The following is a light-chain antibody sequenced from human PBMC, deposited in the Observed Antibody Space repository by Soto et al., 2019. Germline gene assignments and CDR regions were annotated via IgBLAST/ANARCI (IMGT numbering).Light chain of an antibody. CDR3: QQCCNSPFT. J-gene: IGKJ3*01. V-gene: IGKV3-20*01. CDR2: GAS. Sequence: EIVLTQSPGTLSLSPGERATLSCSASQSVSSSYLAWYQQKPGKAPRLLIYGASSRATGIPDRFSGSGSGTDFTLTISRLEPEDFAVYYCQQCCNSPFTFGPGTKVDIK. CDR1: QSVSSSY.